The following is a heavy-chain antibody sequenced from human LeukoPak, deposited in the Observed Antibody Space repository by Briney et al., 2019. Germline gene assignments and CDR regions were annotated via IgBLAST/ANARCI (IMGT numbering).Heavy chain of an antibody. CDR1: GSTFSSYS. J-gene: IGHJ4*02. CDR2: ISSSSSYI. D-gene: IGHD6-13*01. CDR3: ARDREQQLDFDY. V-gene: IGHV3-21*01. Sequence: GGSLRLSCAASGSTFSSYSMNWVRQAPGKGLEWVSSISSSSSYIYYADSVKGRFTISGDNAKNSLYLQMNSLRAEDTAVYYCARDREQQLDFDYWGQGTLVTVSS.